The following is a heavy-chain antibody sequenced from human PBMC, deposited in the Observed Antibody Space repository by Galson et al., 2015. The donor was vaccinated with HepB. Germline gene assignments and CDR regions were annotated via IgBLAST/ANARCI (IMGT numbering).Heavy chain of an antibody. V-gene: IGHV3-33*01. CDR3: ARGPGVYDFWSGSGSLYYFDY. CDR1: GFTFSSYG. CDR2: IWYDGSNK. J-gene: IGHJ4*02. D-gene: IGHD3-3*01. Sequence: SLRLSCAASGFTFSSYGMHWVRQAPGKGLEWVAVIWYDGSNKYYADSVKGRFTISRDNSKNTLYLQMNSLRAEDTAVYYCARGPGVYDFWSGSGSLYYFDYWGQGTLVTVSS.